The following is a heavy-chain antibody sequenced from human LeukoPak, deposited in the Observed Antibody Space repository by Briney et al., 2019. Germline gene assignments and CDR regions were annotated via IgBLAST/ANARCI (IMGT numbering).Heavy chain of an antibody. J-gene: IGHJ4*02. D-gene: IGHD6-13*01. CDR3: ARVWSPPYTSSWPYYFDY. CDR2: INWNGGST. CDR1: GFTFDDYG. V-gene: IGHV3-20*04. Sequence: GGSLRLSCAASGFTFDDYGMSWVRQAPGKGLEWVSGINWNGGSTGYADSVKGRFTVSRDNAKNPLFLQMNSLRAEDTAVYYCARVWSPPYTSSWPYYFDYWGQGILVTVSS.